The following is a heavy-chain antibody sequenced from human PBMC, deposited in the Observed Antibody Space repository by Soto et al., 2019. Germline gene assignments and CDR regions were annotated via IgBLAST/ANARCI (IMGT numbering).Heavy chain of an antibody. CDR1: GFTFSSYG. CDR3: ARDRVPASPDYYFDY. CDR2: IWYDGSNK. J-gene: IGHJ4*02. D-gene: IGHD2-2*01. Sequence: GGSLRLSCAASGFTFSSYGMHWVRQAPGKGLEWVAVIWYDGSNKYYADSVKDRFTISRDNSKNTLYLQMNSLRAEDTAVYYCARDRVPASPDYYFDYWGQGTLVTVSS. V-gene: IGHV3-33*01.